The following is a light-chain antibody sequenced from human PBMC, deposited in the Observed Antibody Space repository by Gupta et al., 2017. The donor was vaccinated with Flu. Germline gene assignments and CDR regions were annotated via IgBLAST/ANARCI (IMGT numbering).Light chain of an antibody. CDR1: QGILTY. Sequence: DIRMTQSPSSLSASVGDTVTLTCRSSQGILTYINWYQQKPGKPPKLLLSDATRLHVGVPSRFSGSGSGTDFTLTIGRLHPDDFATYFCQQADYIPWTFGQGTRVEI. J-gene: IGKJ1*01. V-gene: IGKV1-39*01. CDR3: QQADYIPWT. CDR2: DAT.